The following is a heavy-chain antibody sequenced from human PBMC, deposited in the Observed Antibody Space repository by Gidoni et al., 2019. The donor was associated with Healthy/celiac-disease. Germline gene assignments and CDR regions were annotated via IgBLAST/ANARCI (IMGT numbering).Heavy chain of an antibody. CDR1: GSTFSSYA. CDR2: IIPIFGTA. D-gene: IGHD3-3*01. J-gene: IGHJ5*02. Sequence: QVQLVQSGAEVKKPGSSVKVSCKASGSTFSSYAISGVRQAPGQGLEWMGGIIPIFGTANSAQKFQGRVTITADESTSTAYMELSSLRSEDTAVYYCARATTNYDFWSGSLFDPWGQGTLVTVSS. CDR3: ARATTNYDFWSGSLFDP. V-gene: IGHV1-69*01.